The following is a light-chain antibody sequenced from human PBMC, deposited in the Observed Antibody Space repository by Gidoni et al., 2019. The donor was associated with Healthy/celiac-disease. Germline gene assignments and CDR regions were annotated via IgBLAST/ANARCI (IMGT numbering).Light chain of an antibody. CDR2: AAS. Sequence: DIQMTQSPSSLSASVGDRVTITCRASQSISSYLNWYQQKPVKAPKLLIYAASSLQSGVPSRFSGSGSGTDFTLTILSLQPEAVATYYCQQSYSTLLTFGGGTKVEIK. V-gene: IGKV1-39*01. J-gene: IGKJ4*01. CDR3: QQSYSTLLT. CDR1: QSISSY.